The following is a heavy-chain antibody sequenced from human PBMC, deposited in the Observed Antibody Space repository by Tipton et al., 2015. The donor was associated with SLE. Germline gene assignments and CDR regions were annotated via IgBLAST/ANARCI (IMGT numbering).Heavy chain of an antibody. J-gene: IGHJ4*02. D-gene: IGHD3-22*01. CDR1: VYSISSSHW. CDR3: ARYFYDSSGVCLFDL. CDR2: IYYGGTI. V-gene: IGHV4-28*02. Sequence: TLSLTCNVSVYSISSSHWWGWIRQPPGKGLEWIGHIYYGGTIYYNPSLKSRVTMSIDTSKNQFSLQLSSVTSADTAVYYCARYFYDSSGVCLFDLWGQGTLVTVSS.